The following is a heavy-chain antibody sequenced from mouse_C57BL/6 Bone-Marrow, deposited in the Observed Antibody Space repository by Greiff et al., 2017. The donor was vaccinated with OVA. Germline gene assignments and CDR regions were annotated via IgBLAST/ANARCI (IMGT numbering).Heavy chain of an antibody. CDR3: ARGQLRLHYFDY. V-gene: IGHV1-31*01. Sequence: DVHLVESGPELVKPGASVKISCKASGYSFTGYYMHWVKQSHGNILDWIGYIYPYNGVSSYNQKFKGKATLTVDKSSSTAYMELRSLTSEDSAVYYCARGQLRLHYFDYWGQGTTLTVSS. CDR2: IYPYNGVS. D-gene: IGHD3-2*02. CDR1: GYSFTGYY. J-gene: IGHJ2*01.